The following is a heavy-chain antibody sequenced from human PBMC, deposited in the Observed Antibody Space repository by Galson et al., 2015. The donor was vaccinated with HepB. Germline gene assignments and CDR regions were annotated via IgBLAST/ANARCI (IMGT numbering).Heavy chain of an antibody. V-gene: IGHV3-30*18. D-gene: IGHD2-15*01. Sequence: SLRLSCAASGFTFSSYGMHWVRQAPGKGLEWVAVISYDGSYKYYADSVKGRFTISRDNSKNTLYLQMNSLRAEDTAVYYCAKGGYCSGGSCYGPYYWGQGTLVTVSS. J-gene: IGHJ4*02. CDR1: GFTFSSYG. CDR3: AKGGYCSGGSCYGPYY. CDR2: ISYDGSYK.